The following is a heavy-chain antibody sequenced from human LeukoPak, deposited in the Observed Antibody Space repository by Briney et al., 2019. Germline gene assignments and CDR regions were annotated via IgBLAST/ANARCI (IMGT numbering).Heavy chain of an antibody. D-gene: IGHD3-10*01. V-gene: IGHV3-23*01. CDR1: GFTFSSQS. Sequence: PGGSLRLSCAASGFTFSSQSMTWVRQAPGKGLEWVSGISGSGDNTYYGDSVKGRFTISRDNSKCTMYLQMNSLRVEDTAVYYCVKWTSYGMNWGQGTLVTVSS. CDR2: ISGSGDNT. J-gene: IGHJ4*02. CDR3: VKWTSYGMN.